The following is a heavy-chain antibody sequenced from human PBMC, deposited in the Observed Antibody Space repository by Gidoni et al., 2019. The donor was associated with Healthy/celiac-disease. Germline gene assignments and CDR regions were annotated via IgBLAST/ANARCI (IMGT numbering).Heavy chain of an antibody. Sequence: QVQLVQSGAEVKKPGASVKVSCKASGYTFTGYYMPWVRQAPGQGLVWMGWINPNSGGTNYAQKFQRRVTMTRDTSISTAYMELSRLRSDDTAVYYCARASITMVRGVIITPPYFDHWGQGTLVTVSS. CDR1: GYTFTGYY. J-gene: IGHJ4*02. V-gene: IGHV1-2*02. CDR2: INPNSGGT. CDR3: ARASITMVRGVIITPPYFDH. D-gene: IGHD3-10*01.